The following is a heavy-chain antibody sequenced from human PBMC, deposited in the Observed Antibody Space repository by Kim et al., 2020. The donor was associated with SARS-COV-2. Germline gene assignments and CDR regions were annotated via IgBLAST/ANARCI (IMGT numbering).Heavy chain of an antibody. CDR2: IYYSGST. Sequence: SETLSLTCTVSGGSISSGGYYWSWIRQHPGKGLEWIGYIYYSGSTYYNPSLKSRVTISVDTSKNQFSLKLSSVTAADTAVYYCARELEGWFDPWDQGTLVTVSS. CDR1: GGSISSGGYY. J-gene: IGHJ5*02. V-gene: IGHV4-31*03. D-gene: IGHD1-1*01. CDR3: ARELEGWFDP.